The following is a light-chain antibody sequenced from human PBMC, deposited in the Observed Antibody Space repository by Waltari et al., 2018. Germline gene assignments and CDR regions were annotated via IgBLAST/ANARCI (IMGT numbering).Light chain of an antibody. CDR2: HAS. Sequence: EIVLTQSPGTVSLSPGDRAPFSCWASQRVRSYLAWYQQKPGQAPRLLIYHASSRATGIPDRFSGSGSGTDFRLTISRLEPEDFAMYYCQQYVESPATVGQGTKVEIK. J-gene: IGKJ1*01. V-gene: IGKV3-20*01. CDR3: QQYVESPAT. CDR1: QRVRSY.